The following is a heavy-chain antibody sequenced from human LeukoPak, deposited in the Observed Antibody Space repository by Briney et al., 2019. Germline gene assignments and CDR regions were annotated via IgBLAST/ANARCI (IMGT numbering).Heavy chain of an antibody. J-gene: IGHJ2*01. V-gene: IGHV4-59*11. CDR1: GGSISSHY. D-gene: IGHD5-18*01. CDR3: ARVFRYSYGYGPYWYFDL. CDR2: IYYSGST. Sequence: SETLSLTCTVSGGSISSHYWSRIRQPPGKGLEWIGYIYYSGSTNYNPSLKSRVTISVDTSKNQFSLKLSSVTAADTAVYYCARVFRYSYGYGPYWYFDLWGRGTLVTVSS.